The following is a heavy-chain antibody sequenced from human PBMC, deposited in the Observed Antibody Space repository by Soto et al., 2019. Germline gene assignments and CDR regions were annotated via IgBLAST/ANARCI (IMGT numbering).Heavy chain of an antibody. CDR1: GFTFSNCG. CDR3: VSDFRCSDF. CDR2: INGVGTYT. J-gene: IGHJ4*02. D-gene: IGHD3-3*01. V-gene: IGHV3-74*02. Sequence: EVQLVESGGGSVQPGGSLRLSCATSGFTFSNCGINWVRQAPGKGLMWVSFINGVGTYTNYADSVRGRFSNSRDNSKNTVYVENTSLRDEDTAMYYCVSDFRCSDFWGQGTPVTVSS.